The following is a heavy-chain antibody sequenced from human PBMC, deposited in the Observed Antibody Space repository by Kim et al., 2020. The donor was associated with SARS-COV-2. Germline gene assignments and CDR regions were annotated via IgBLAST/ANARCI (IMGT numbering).Heavy chain of an antibody. V-gene: IGHV4-39*01. D-gene: IGHD5-18*01. CDR2: IYYSGST. CDR1: GGSISSSSYY. Sequence: SETLSLTCTVSGGSISSSSYYWGWIRQPPGKGLEWIGSIYYSGSTYYNPSLKSRVTISVDTSKNQFSLKLSSVTAADTAVYYCARQEATWIQLWLQKGGYFDYWGQGTLVTVSS. CDR3: ARQEATWIQLWLQKGGYFDY. J-gene: IGHJ4*02.